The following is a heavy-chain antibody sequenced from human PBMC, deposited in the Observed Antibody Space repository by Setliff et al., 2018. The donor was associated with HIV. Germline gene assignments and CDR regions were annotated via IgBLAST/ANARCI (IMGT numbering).Heavy chain of an antibody. Sequence: GGSLRLSCAASGFTFSSCWVTWVRQGPGKGLEWVANIKQDGSEKYYVDSVKGRFTISRDNGKDSLYLQMNSLRAEDTAVYYCASSGYNYGGYYMDVWGKGTTVTVSS. CDR1: GFTFSSCW. V-gene: IGHV3-7*03. D-gene: IGHD5-18*01. CDR3: ASSGYNYGGYYMDV. CDR2: IKQDGSEK. J-gene: IGHJ6*03.